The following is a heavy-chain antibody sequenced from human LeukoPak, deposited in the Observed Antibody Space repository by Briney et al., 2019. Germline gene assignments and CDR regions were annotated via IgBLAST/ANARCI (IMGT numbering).Heavy chain of an antibody. J-gene: IGHJ6*03. CDR3: ARWSGSVTARNYYYYMDV. CDR2: IYTSGTT. V-gene: IGHV4-61*02. D-gene: IGHD6-6*01. Sequence: SEALSLTCTVSGGSVRRGNYYWTWIRQPAGSGLEWIGRIYTSGTTDYNPSLRTRVTISVDASRNQFSLNLSSVTAADTAVYYCARWSGSVTARNYYYYMDVWGEGTTVTVSS. CDR1: GGSVRRGNYY.